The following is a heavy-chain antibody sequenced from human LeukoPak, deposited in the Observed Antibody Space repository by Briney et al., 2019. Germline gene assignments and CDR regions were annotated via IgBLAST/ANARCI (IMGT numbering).Heavy chain of an antibody. CDR3: AKVPWILLWTHYFDS. J-gene: IGHJ4*02. CDR2: IHTSGNT. CDR1: GGSISTYY. D-gene: IGHD5-18*01. Sequence: SETLSLTCTVSGGSISTYYWSWIRQPAGKGLEWIGRIHTSGNTNQNPSLKSRVTMSVDTSKNQLSLNLSSLTAADTAVYYCAKVPWILLWTHYFDSWGQGILVTVSS. V-gene: IGHV4-4*07.